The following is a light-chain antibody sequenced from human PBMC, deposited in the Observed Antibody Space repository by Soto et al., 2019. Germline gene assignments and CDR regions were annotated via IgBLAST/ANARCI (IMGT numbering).Light chain of an antibody. Sequence: EIVLPQSPATLSLSPGERATLSCRASQSVSSYLAWYQQKPGQAPRRLIYDASNRATGIPARFSGSGSGTDFTLTISSLEPEDFAVYYCQQRSNWPPGVTFGHGTRLEIK. V-gene: IGKV3-11*01. CDR2: DAS. CDR3: QQRSNWPPGVT. CDR1: QSVSSY. J-gene: IGKJ5*01.